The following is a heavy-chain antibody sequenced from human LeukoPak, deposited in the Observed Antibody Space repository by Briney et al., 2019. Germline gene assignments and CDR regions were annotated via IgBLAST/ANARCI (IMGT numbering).Heavy chain of an antibody. D-gene: IGHD3-22*01. CDR2: IIGSGGST. J-gene: IGHJ1*01. V-gene: IGHV3-23*01. Sequence: GGSLTLSCAASGFTFSSYATRWVRQAPRKGLEWVSAIIGSGGSTYYADSVKGRFTISRDNSKNTLYLKMNSLRAEDTAVYYCARDSGGGYDSSGYNQYFQHWGQGTLVTVSS. CDR1: GFTFSSYA. CDR3: ARDSGGGYDSSGYNQYFQH.